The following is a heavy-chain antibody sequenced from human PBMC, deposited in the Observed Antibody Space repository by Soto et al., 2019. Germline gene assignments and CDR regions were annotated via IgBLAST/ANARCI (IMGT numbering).Heavy chain of an antibody. CDR3: ASSIGSSSWYFDY. V-gene: IGHV3-53*01. CDR2: IYSGGST. D-gene: IGHD6-13*01. Sequence: GGSLRLSCAASGFTVSSNYMSWVRQAPGKGLEWVSVIYSGGSTYYADSVKGRFAISRDNSKNTLYLQMNSLRAEDTAVYYCASSIGSSSWYFDYWGQGTLVTVSS. CDR1: GFTVSSNY. J-gene: IGHJ4*02.